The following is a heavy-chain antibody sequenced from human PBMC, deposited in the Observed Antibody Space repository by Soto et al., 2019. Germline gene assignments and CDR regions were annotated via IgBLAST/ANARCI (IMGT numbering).Heavy chain of an antibody. V-gene: IGHV1-18*01. Sequence: QAQLVQSEAEVKKPGASVNVSCKASGYDYVTYAITWVRQRPGQGLEWMGWISTLNGNTNYAQNFQGRVTMTTDTSTRIVHLELRSLRSDDTAVYYCARRVQVWLPDYYGMDVWGQGTTVTVSS. CDR2: ISTLNGNT. J-gene: IGHJ6*02. D-gene: IGHD5-18*01. CDR3: ARRVQVWLPDYYGMDV. CDR1: GYDYVTYA.